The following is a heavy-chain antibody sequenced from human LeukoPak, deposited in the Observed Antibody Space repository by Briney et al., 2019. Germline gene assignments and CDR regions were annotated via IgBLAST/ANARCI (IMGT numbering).Heavy chain of an antibody. V-gene: IGHV1-18*01. J-gene: IGHJ5*02. Sequence: ASVKVSCKASGYTFTSYGISWVRQAPGQGLEWMGWISAYNGNTNYAQNLQGRVTMTTDTSTATAYMELRSLRSDDTAVYYCARDLKYNILTGYRSSFGFDPWGQGTLVTVSS. D-gene: IGHD3-9*01. CDR1: GYTFTSYG. CDR2: ISAYNGNT. CDR3: ARDLKYNILTGYRSSFGFDP.